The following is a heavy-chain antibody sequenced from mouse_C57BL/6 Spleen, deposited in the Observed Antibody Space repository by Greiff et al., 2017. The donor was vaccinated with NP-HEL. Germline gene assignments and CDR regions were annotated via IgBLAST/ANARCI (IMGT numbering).Heavy chain of an antibody. J-gene: IGHJ3*01. Sequence: DVKLQESGPGLVKPSQSLSLTCSVTGYSITSGYYWNWIRQFPGNKLEWMGYISYDGSNNYNPSLKNRISITRDTSKNQFFLKLNSVTTEDTATYYCAKGERAVAYWGQGTLVTVSA. V-gene: IGHV3-6*01. CDR1: GYSITSGYY. CDR2: ISYDGSN. CDR3: AKGERAVAY.